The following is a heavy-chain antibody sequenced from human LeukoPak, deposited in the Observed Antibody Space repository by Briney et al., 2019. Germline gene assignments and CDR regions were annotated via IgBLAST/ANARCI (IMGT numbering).Heavy chain of an antibody. D-gene: IGHD3-22*01. Sequence: GGSLRLSCAASGFTFSDYYMSWIRQAPGKGLEWGSYISSSDSTIYYADSVKGRFTISRDNAKNSLYLQMNSLRAEDTAVYYCGRTYDSSGLYYYYYGMDVRGQGTTVTVSS. V-gene: IGHV3-11*01. CDR2: ISSSDSTI. CDR3: GRTYDSSGLYYYYYGMDV. J-gene: IGHJ6*02. CDR1: GFTFSDYY.